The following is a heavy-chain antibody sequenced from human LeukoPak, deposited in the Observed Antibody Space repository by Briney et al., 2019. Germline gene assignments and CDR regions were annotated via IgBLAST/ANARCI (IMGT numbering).Heavy chain of an antibody. Sequence: ASVKVSCKASGYTFTSYGISWVRQAPGQGLEWMGWISAYNGNTNYAQKLQGRVTMTTDTSTSTAYMELRSLRSDDTAVYYCARLYDILTGYYTLRWFDPWGQGTLVTVSS. D-gene: IGHD3-9*01. CDR3: ARLYDILTGYYTLRWFDP. CDR1: GYTFTSYG. CDR2: ISAYNGNT. J-gene: IGHJ5*02. V-gene: IGHV1-18*01.